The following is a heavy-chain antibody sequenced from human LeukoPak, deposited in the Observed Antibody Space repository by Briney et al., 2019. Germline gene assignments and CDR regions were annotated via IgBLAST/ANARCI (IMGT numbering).Heavy chain of an antibody. J-gene: IGHJ4*02. CDR2: ISSNGGST. Sequence: GGSLRLSCAASGFTFSSYAMHWVRQAPGKGLEYVSAISSNGGSTYYANSVKGRFTISRDNSKNTLYLQMNSLRAEDTAVYYCAKDQVSTSGCFDYWGQGTLVTVSS. CDR1: GFTFSSYA. CDR3: AKDQVSTSGCFDY. V-gene: IGHV3-64*01. D-gene: IGHD2-2*01.